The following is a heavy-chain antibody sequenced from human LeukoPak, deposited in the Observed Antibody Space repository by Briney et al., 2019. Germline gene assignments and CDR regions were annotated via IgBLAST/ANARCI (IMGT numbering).Heavy chain of an antibody. J-gene: IGHJ4*02. V-gene: IGHV1-2*02. Sequence: ASVKVSCKASGYTFTGYYMHWVRQAPGRGLEWMGWMNPNSGGTNYAQKLQGRITMTRDTSINTAYMELSRLRSDDTAVYYCGRDRNYQDSSGRPGYWGQGTLVTVPS. CDR1: GYTFTGYY. CDR3: GRDRNYQDSSGRPGY. CDR2: MNPNSGGT. D-gene: IGHD3-22*01.